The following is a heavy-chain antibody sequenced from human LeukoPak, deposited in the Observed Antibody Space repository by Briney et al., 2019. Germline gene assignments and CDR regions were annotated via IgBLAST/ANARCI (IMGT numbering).Heavy chain of an antibody. J-gene: IGHJ4*02. CDR2: ISYDGSNK. V-gene: IGHV3-30*18. CDR3: AKAEYGGNSGLDY. D-gene: IGHD4-23*01. CDR1: GLTFSSYG. Sequence: PGGSLRLSCEASGLTFSSYGMHWVRQAPGKGLEWVAVISYDGSNKYYADSVKGRFTISRDNSKNTLYLQMNSLRAEDTAVYYCAKAEYGGNSGLDYWGQGTLVTVSS.